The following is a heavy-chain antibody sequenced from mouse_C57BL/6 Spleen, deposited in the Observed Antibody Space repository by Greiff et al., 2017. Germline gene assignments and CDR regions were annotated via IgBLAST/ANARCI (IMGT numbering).Heavy chain of an antibody. D-gene: IGHD2-5*01. J-gene: IGHJ4*01. CDR1: GYAFSSSW. V-gene: IGHV1-82*01. Sequence: QVQLQQSGPELVKPGASVKISCKASGYAFSSSWMNWVKQRPGKGLEWIGRIYPGDGDTNYNGKFKGKATLTADKSSSTAYMQLSSLTSEDSAVYFCAREAGSNYRAMDYWGQGTSVTVSS. CDR2: IYPGDGDT. CDR3: AREAGSNYRAMDY.